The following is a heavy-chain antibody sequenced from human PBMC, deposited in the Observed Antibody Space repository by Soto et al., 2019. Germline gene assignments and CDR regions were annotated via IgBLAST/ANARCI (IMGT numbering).Heavy chain of an antibody. D-gene: IGHD6-19*01. J-gene: IGHJ4*02. CDR3: ARVLGTYSSGMYYFDY. V-gene: IGHV1-69*02. CDR2: IIPILGIA. Sequence: ASVEVSCKASGGTFSSYTISWVRQAPGQGLEWMGRIIPILGIANYAQKFQGRVTITADKSTSTAYMELSSLRSEDTAVYYCARVLGTYSSGMYYFDYWGQGTLVTVSS. CDR1: GGTFSSYT.